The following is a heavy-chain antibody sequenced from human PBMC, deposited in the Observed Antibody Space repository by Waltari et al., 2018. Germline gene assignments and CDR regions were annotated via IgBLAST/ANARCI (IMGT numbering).Heavy chain of an antibody. CDR1: GFTFSSYA. CDR2: IYSGGST. D-gene: IGHD2-21*02. V-gene: IGHV3-23*03. J-gene: IGHJ4*02. CDR3: AKDHGGNSGPYFDY. Sequence: EVQLLESGGGLVQPGGSLRLSCAASGFTFSSYAMSWVRQAPGKGREWVSVIYSGGSTYYADSLKGRFTISRDNSKNTLYLQMNSLRAEDTAVYYCAKDHGGNSGPYFDYWGQGTLVTVSS.